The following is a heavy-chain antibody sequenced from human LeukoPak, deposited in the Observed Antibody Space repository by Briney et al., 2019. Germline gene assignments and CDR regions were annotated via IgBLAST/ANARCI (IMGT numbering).Heavy chain of an antibody. CDR3: ATFLAFDSSGWDYYSDY. J-gene: IGHJ4*02. CDR2: IIPILGIA. D-gene: IGHD6-19*01. CDR1: GGTFSSYA. Sequence: SVKVSCKASGGTFSSYAISWVRQAPGQGLEWMGRIIPILGIANYAQKFQGRVTITADKSTSTAYMELSSLRSEDTAVYYCATFLAFDSSGWDYYSDYWGQGTLVTVSS. V-gene: IGHV1-69*04.